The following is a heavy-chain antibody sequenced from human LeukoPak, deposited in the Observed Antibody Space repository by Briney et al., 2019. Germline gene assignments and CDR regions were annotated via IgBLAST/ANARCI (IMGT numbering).Heavy chain of an antibody. Sequence: SETLSLTCTVSGGSISSYYWSWIRQPAGKGLEWIGRVHTSGSTNYNPSLTSRLTLSQDTSKNQFYLRLTSVTAADTAVYYCARDGGTYRNFDYWGQGTLVTVSS. CDR2: VHTSGST. CDR3: ARDGGTYRNFDY. V-gene: IGHV4-4*07. CDR1: GGSISSYY. J-gene: IGHJ4*02. D-gene: IGHD1-14*01.